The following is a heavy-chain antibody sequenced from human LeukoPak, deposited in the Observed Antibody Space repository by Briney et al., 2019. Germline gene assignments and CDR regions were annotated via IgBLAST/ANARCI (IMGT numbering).Heavy chain of an antibody. V-gene: IGHV1-24*01. D-gene: IGHD2-8*01. CDR1: GYTHTELS. J-gene: IGHJ4*02. Sequence: ASVNVSCKVSGYTHTELSMHWVRQAPGKGLEWMGGFDPEDGETIYAQKFQGRVTMTEDTSTDTAYMELSSLRSEDTAVYYCAAGKWYEFDYWGQGTLVTVSS. CDR3: AAGKWYEFDY. CDR2: FDPEDGET.